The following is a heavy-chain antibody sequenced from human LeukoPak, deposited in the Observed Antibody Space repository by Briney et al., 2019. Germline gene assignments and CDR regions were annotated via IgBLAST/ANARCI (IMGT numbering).Heavy chain of an antibody. V-gene: IGHV3-66*01. CDR2: LYSGGTT. Sequence: GGSLRLSCVVSGFSFSSDYMTWVRQAPGKGLDWVSVLYSGGTTVYPDSVKGRFTISRDNSKNTLYLQMNSLRAEDTAVYYCARWIYDTLTGYPSFDYWGQGTLVTVSS. J-gene: IGHJ4*02. CDR3: ARWIYDTLTGYPSFDY. D-gene: IGHD3-9*01. CDR1: GFSFSSDY.